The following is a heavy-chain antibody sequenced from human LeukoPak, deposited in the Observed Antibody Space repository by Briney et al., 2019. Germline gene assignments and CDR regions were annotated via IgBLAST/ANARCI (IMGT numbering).Heavy chain of an antibody. CDR3: ARVQWELRGVGSYFEY. CDR1: GFTFSSYS. D-gene: IGHD1-26*01. V-gene: IGHV3-7*01. CDR2: IKQDGSEK. Sequence: PGGSLRLSCAASGFTFSSYSMNWVRQAPGKGLEWVANIKQDGSEKYYVDSVKGRFTMSRDNAKNSLYLQMNSLRAEDTAVYYCARVQWELRGVGSYFEYWGQGALVTVSS. J-gene: IGHJ4*02.